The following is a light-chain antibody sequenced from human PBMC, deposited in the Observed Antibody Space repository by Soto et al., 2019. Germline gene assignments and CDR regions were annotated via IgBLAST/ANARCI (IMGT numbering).Light chain of an antibody. Sequence: AIRMTQSPSSFSASTGDRVTITCRASQGISSYLAWYQQKPGKAPKLLIYAASTLQSGVPSRFSGSGSGTDFTLTISCLQSEDFATYYYQHYYSYPWTFGQGTKVEIK. V-gene: IGKV1-8*01. CDR2: AAS. CDR3: QHYYSYPWT. J-gene: IGKJ1*01. CDR1: QGISSY.